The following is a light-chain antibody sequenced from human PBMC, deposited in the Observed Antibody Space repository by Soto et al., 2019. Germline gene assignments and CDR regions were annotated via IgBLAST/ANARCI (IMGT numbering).Light chain of an antibody. CDR2: SNN. Sequence: QSVLTQPPSASGTPGQRVTISCSGSSSNIGSNTVNWYQQLPGTAPKLLIYSNNQRPSGVPDRFSGSKSGTSASLAISGLQSGDEADYYCAAWDDTLNGVVFGGGTNLTVL. V-gene: IGLV1-44*01. J-gene: IGLJ2*01. CDR1: SSNIGSNT. CDR3: AAWDDTLNGVV.